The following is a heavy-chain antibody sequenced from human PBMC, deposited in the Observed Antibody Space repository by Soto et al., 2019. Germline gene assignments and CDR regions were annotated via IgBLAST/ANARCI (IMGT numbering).Heavy chain of an antibody. D-gene: IGHD2-2*02. Sequence: QVQLVQSGAEVKKPGSSVKVSCKASGGTFSSYAISWVRQAPGQGLEWMGGIIPIFGTANYAQKFHGRVTITADESTSTAYMELSSLRSEDTAVYYCARDTYCISTSCYRDAFDIWGQGTMVTVSS. CDR2: IIPIFGTA. CDR1: GGTFSSYA. V-gene: IGHV1-69*12. J-gene: IGHJ3*02. CDR3: ARDTYCISTSCYRDAFDI.